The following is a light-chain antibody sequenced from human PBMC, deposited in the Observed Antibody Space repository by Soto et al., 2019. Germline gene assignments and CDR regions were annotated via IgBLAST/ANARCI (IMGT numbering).Light chain of an antibody. CDR2: VNSDGSH. CDR3: QTWGTGFRV. Sequence: QLVLTQSPSASASLGASVKLTCTLSSGHKKYAIAWHQQQPQKGPRYLMNVNSDGSHSKGDGIPERFSGSSSGTERYLIISSLQSEDEADYYCQTWGTGFRVFGGGTKLTVL. CDR1: SGHKKYA. V-gene: IGLV4-69*01. J-gene: IGLJ3*02.